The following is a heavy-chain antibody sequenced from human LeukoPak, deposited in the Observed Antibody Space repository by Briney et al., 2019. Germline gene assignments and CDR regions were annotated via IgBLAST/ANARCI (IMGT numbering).Heavy chain of an antibody. Sequence: GGSLRLSCAASGLTFSSYWMTWVRQAPGKGLEWVANIKQDGSEAYYVDSVKGRFTVSRDNAKNSLYLQMNSLRAEDTAVYYCAREGAQTYYDILTGYYSENYYYGMDVWGQGTTVTVSS. J-gene: IGHJ6*02. CDR2: IKQDGSEA. V-gene: IGHV3-7*01. CDR1: GLTFSSYW. D-gene: IGHD3-9*01. CDR3: AREGAQTYYDILTGYYSENYYYGMDV.